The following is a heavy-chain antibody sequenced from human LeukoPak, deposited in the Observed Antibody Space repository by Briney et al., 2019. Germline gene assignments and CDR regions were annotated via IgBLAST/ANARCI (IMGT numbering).Heavy chain of an antibody. Sequence: ASVKVSCKVSGYTLIELSMHWVRQAPGKGLEWMGGFDPEDGETIYAQKFQGRVTMTEDTSTDTAYTELSSLRSEDTAVYYCATVRRSSGYYYSLYYFDYWGQGTLVTVSS. CDR1: GYTLIELS. V-gene: IGHV1-24*01. J-gene: IGHJ4*02. CDR3: ATVRRSSGYYYSLYYFDY. D-gene: IGHD3-22*01. CDR2: FDPEDGET.